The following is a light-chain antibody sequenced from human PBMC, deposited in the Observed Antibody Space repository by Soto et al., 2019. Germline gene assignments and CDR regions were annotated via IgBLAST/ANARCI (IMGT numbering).Light chain of an antibody. CDR1: QSISSY. CDR3: QQSYSTPPVT. Sequence: DIQMTQSPSSLSASVGDRVTITCRASQSISSYLNWYQQKPGKAPNLLIYAASSLQSGVPSRFSGSGSGTDLTLTISSLQPEDFATYYCQQSYSTPPVTFGQGTKVEIK. CDR2: AAS. V-gene: IGKV1-39*01. J-gene: IGKJ1*01.